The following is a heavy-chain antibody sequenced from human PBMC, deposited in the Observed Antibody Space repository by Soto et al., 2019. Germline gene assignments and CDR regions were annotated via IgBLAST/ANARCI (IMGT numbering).Heavy chain of an antibody. Sequence: VGSLRLSCAASGFTFSDHYMSWIRQAPGKGLEWIGYSSNSGSFTRYADSVKGRFSISRDNAKNSLYLQINSLRGDDTATYFCVRSGDNYNLLDYWGQGTPVTVSS. CDR2: SSNSGSFT. D-gene: IGHD1-1*01. CDR1: GFTFSDHY. J-gene: IGHJ4*02. CDR3: VRSGDNYNLLDY. V-gene: IGHV3-11*06.